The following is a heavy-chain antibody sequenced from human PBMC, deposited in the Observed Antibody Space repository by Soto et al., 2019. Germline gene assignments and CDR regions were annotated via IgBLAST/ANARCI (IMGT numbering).Heavy chain of an antibody. V-gene: IGHV3-7*01. Sequence: LVESGGGLVQPGGSLRLSCAASGCTFSNIWMSWVRRSPEKGPEWVASISPDGGEIYYVDSVKGRFTISRDNTRNSLYLQMNSLIAEDTAVYYCAKGPRWGQGTLVTVSS. CDR1: GCTFSNIW. CDR3: AKGPR. CDR2: ISPDGGEI. J-gene: IGHJ4*02.